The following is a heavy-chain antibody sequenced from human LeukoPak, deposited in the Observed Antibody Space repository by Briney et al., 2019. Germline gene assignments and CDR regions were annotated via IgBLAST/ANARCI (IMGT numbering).Heavy chain of an antibody. D-gene: IGHD5-18*01. CDR1: GGTFSSYA. CDR2: IIPILGIA. V-gene: IGHV1-69*04. J-gene: IGHJ4*02. Sequence: SVKVSCKSSGGTFSSYAIIWVRQAPGQGLEWMGRIIPILGIANYAQKFQGRVTITADKSTSTAYMELSSLRSEDTAVYYCARVDTAMVIDYWGQGTLVTVSS. CDR3: ARVDTAMVIDY.